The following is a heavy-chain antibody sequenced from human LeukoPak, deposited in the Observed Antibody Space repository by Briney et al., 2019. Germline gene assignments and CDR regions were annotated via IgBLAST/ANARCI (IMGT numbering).Heavy chain of an antibody. CDR2: INNSGTDT. CDR3: AAAVNTGRAEHY. CDR1: GFTFSNYA. D-gene: IGHD4-17*01. Sequence: PGGSLRLSCAASGFTFSNYAMDWVRQAPGKRLEWVSSINNSGTDTYYEDSVKGRFTISRDNSKNTLFPHINSLSAEDTAVYYCAAAVNTGRAEHYWGQGTLVTVSS. J-gene: IGHJ4*02. V-gene: IGHV3-23*01.